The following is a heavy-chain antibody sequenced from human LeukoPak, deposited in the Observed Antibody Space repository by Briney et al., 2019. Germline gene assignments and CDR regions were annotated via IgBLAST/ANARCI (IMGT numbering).Heavy chain of an antibody. D-gene: IGHD3-10*01. CDR3: ARGGYITMVRGVTRRFDY. CDR1: GGSFSGYY. Sequence: KPSETLSLTCAVYGGSFSGYYWSWIRQPPGKGLEWIGEINHSGSTNYNPSLKSRVTISVDTSKNQFSLKLSSVTDADTAVYYCARGGYITMVRGVTRRFDYWGQGTLVTVSS. V-gene: IGHV4-34*01. J-gene: IGHJ4*02. CDR2: INHSGST.